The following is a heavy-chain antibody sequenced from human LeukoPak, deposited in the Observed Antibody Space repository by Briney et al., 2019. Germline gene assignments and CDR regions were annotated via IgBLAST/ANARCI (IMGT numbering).Heavy chain of an antibody. CDR2: INHDGTGT. J-gene: IGHJ4*02. V-gene: IGHV3-74*01. Sequence: GWSLRLSCAASGFTFSSYAMSWVRQAPGKGLVWVSGINHDGTGTYYADSVKGRFTISRDNAKNTVYLQMNGLRAEDTTVYYCATVSEYWGQGTLVTVSS. CDR1: GFTFSSYA. CDR3: ATVSEY.